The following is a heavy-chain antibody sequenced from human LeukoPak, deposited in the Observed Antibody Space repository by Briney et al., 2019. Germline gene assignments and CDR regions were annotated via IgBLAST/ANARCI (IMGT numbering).Heavy chain of an antibody. CDR2: ISYDGSNK. CDR3: ARARGYSYGIDAFDI. D-gene: IGHD5-18*01. J-gene: IGHJ3*02. Sequence: GRSLRLSCAASGFTFSSYAMHWVRQAPGKGLEWVAVISYDGSNKYYADSVKGRFTISRDNSKNTLYLQMNSLRAEDTAVYYCARARGYSYGIDAFDIWGQGTMVTVS. CDR1: GFTFSSYA. V-gene: IGHV3-30*04.